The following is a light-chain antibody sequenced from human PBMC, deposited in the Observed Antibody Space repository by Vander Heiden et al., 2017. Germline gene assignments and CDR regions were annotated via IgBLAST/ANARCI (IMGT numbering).Light chain of an antibody. Sequence: DIQMTQSPSSLSASVGDRVTITCRASQSISSYLNWYQQKPGKAPKLLIYAASSLQSGVPSRFSGSGSGTDFTLTISRLQPEDFATYYCQQSDSTRLTFGGETRVEIK. J-gene: IGKJ4*01. CDR2: AAS. CDR1: QSISSY. V-gene: IGKV1-39*01. CDR3: QQSDSTRLT.